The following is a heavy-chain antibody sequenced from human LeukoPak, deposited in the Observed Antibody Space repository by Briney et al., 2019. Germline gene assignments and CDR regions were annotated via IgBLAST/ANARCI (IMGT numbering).Heavy chain of an antibody. D-gene: IGHD6-19*01. J-gene: IGHJ4*02. CDR2: INQSGNT. Sequence: PSETLSLTCAVDGGSFSGFYWSWIRQTAGKGLEWIGEINQSGNTNYSPSLTDYNPSLKSRVTIPVDTPNNQFSLNLISVTAADTAMYYCVTTRQTSGWWFDYWGQGTLVTVSS. CDR3: VTTRQTSGWWFDY. V-gene: IGHV4-34*01. CDR1: GGSFSGFY.